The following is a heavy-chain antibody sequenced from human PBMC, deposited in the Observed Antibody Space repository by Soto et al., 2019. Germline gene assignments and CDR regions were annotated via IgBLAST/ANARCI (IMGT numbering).Heavy chain of an antibody. CDR3: ARGPWDSSSSVYYYYMDV. J-gene: IGHJ6*03. V-gene: IGHV3-13*01. CDR1: GFTFSSYD. CDR2: IGTAGDT. D-gene: IGHD6-6*01. Sequence: GGSLRLSCAASGFTFSSYDMHWVRQATGKGLEWVSAIGTAGDTYYPGSVKGRFTISRENAKNSLYLQMNSMRAGDTAVYYCARGPWDSSSSVYYYYMDVWGKGTTVTVSS.